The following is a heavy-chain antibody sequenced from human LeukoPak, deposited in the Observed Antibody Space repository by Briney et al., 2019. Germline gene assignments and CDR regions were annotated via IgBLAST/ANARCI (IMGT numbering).Heavy chain of an antibody. CDR2: ISSSGSTI. V-gene: IGHV3-48*03. D-gene: IGHD5-24*01. J-gene: IGHJ4*02. CDR3: ARDSYGYNSGVRDY. Sequence: GGSLRPSCAASGFTFSSYEMNWVRQAPGKGLEWVSYISSSGSTIYYADSVKGRFTISRDNAKNSLYLQMNSLRAEDTAVYYCARDSYGYNSGVRDYWGQGTLVTVSS. CDR1: GFTFSSYE.